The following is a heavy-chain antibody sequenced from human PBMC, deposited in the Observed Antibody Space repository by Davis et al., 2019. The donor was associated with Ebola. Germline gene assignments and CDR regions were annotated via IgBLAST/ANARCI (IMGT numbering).Heavy chain of an antibody. CDR1: GGSISSSSYY. D-gene: IGHD2-2*01. V-gene: IGHV4-39*07. J-gene: IGHJ5*02. CDR3: ARAVVPAANWFDP. Sequence: PGGSLRLSCTVSGGSISSSSYYWGWIRQPPGKGLEWIGSIYYSGSTYYNPSLKSRVTISVDTSKNQFSLKLSSVTAADTAVYYCARAVVPAANWFDPWGQGTLVTVSS. CDR2: IYYSGST.